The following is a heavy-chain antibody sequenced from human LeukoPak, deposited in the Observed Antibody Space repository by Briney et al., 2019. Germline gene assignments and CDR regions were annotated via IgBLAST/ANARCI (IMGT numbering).Heavy chain of an antibody. CDR1: GGSFSGYY. CDR3: AKRGIVLMVYAI. V-gene: IGHV4-34*01. D-gene: IGHD2-8*01. J-gene: IGHJ4*02. Sequence: SETLSLTCAVYGGSFSGYYWSWIRQPPGKGLEWIGEINHSGSTNYNPSLKSRVTISVDTSKNQFSLRLSSVTAADTAVYYCAKRGIVLMVYAIWGQAPLVTVSS. CDR2: INHSGST.